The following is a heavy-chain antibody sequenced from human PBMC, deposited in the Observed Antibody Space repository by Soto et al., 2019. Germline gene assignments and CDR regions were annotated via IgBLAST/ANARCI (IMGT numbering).Heavy chain of an antibody. Sequence: ASVKVSCKASGYTFTSYDINWVRQATGQGLEWMGWMNPNSGNTGYAQKFQGRVTMTRNTSISTAYMELRSLRSDDTAVYYCAREYYDILTGYTTIDYWGQGTLVTVSS. D-gene: IGHD3-9*01. CDR2: MNPNSGNT. V-gene: IGHV1-8*01. J-gene: IGHJ4*02. CDR1: GYTFTSYD. CDR3: AREYYDILTGYTTIDY.